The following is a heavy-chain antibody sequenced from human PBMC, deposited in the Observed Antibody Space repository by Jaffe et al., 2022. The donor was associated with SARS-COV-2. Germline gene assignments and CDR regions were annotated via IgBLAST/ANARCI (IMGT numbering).Heavy chain of an antibody. CDR3: AKASGIALTVTQNYFDY. J-gene: IGHJ4*02. Sequence: QVQLVESGGGVVQPGRSLRLSCAASGFNFTIYAIHWVRQAPGKGLEWVAVIGYDGNNRYYADSVKGRFTIARDYSKKTVFLQMNSLRAEDTGVYYCAKASGIALTVTQNYFDYWGQGTLVTVSS. CDR2: IGYDGNNR. V-gene: IGHV3-30*18. CDR1: GFNFTIYA. D-gene: IGHD6-19*01.